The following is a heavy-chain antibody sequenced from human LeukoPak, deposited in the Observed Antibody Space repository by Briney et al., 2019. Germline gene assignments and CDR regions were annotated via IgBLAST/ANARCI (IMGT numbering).Heavy chain of an antibody. CDR3: ARDPPPSGSYAFDI. Sequence: PSETLSLTCAVSGASISSGHYYWTWIRQPPGKGLEWIGYIYYSGSTYYNPSLKSRVTISVDTSKNQFSLKLSSVTAADTAVYYCARDPPPSGSYAFDIWGQGTMVTVSS. J-gene: IGHJ3*02. V-gene: IGHV4-30-4*01. CDR1: GASISSGHYY. CDR2: IYYSGST. D-gene: IGHD3-10*01.